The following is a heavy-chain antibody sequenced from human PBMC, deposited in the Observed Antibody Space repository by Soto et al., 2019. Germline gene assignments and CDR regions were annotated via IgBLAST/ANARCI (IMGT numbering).Heavy chain of an antibody. CDR2: ISYDGSNK. CDR1: GFTFSSYG. Sequence: SLRLSCAASGFTFSSYGMHWVRQAPGKGLEWVAVISYDGSNKYYADSVKGRFTISRDNSKNTLYLQMNSLRAEDTAVYYCARPRVQYPYYYYGMDVWGQGTTVTVSS. V-gene: IGHV3-30*03. D-gene: IGHD4-4*01. CDR3: ARPRVQYPYYYYGMDV. J-gene: IGHJ6*02.